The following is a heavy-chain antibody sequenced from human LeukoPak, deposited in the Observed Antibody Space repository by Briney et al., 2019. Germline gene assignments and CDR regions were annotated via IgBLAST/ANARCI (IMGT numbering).Heavy chain of an antibody. J-gene: IGHJ3*02. V-gene: IGHV3-48*02. CDR2: ISSSSSTI. D-gene: IGHD3-22*01. CDR3: ARTNYYDTSGWASGLSPFDM. CDR1: GFTFSSYS. Sequence: GGSLRLSCAASGFTFSSYSMSWVRQAPGKGLEWVSYISSSSSTIYYADSLKGRFTIPRDNVKNSLYLQMNSLRDEDTAVYYCARTNYYDTSGWASGLSPFDMWGRGTMVTVSS.